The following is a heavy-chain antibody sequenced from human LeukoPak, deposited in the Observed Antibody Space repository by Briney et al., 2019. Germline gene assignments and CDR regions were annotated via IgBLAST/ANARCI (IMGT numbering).Heavy chain of an antibody. Sequence: ASVKVSCKASGYTFTGYYMHWVRQAPGQGLEWMGWINPNSGGTNYAQKFQGRVTMTRDTSISTAYMELSRLRSDDTAVYYCARDSREHSSWYYYTKYNLFDPWGQGTLVTVSS. V-gene: IGHV1-2*02. CDR3: ARDSREHSSWYYYTKYNLFDP. CDR1: GYTFTGYY. CDR2: INPNSGGT. D-gene: IGHD6-13*01. J-gene: IGHJ5*02.